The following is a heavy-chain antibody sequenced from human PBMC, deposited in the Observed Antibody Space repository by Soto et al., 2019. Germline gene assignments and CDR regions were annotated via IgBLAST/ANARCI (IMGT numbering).Heavy chain of an antibody. V-gene: IGHV3-33*01. CDR1: GFTFNSYG. J-gene: IGHJ6*02. CDR3: AREPSGGSLDV. CDR2: IWYDGSNK. D-gene: IGHD1-26*01. Sequence: QVQLVESGGGVVQPGRSLRLSCAASGFTFNSYGMLWVRQAPGKGLEWVAVIWYDGSNKYYADSVKGRFTISRDNSKNTLYLQMNSLRAEDTAVYYCAREPSGGSLDVWGQGTTVTVSS.